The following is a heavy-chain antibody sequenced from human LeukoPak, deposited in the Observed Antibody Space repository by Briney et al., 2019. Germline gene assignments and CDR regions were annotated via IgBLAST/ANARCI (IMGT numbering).Heavy chain of an antibody. CDR1: GGTFSSYA. CDR3: ARGGGYCSSTSCYTLDY. D-gene: IGHD2-2*02. Sequence: GASVKVSCKASGGTFSSYAISWVRQAPGQGLEWMGGIIPIFGTANYAQKFQGRVTITADESTSTAYMELSSLRSEDTAVYYCARGGGYCSSTSCYTLDYWGQGTLVTVSS. J-gene: IGHJ4*02. CDR2: IIPIFGTA. V-gene: IGHV1-69*13.